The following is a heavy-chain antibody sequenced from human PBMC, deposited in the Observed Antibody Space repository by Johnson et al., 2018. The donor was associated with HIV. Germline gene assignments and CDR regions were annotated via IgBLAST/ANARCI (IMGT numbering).Heavy chain of an antibody. CDR3: AKSTWELRHLDAFDI. D-gene: IGHD1-26*01. CDR2: ISHDGSNK. CDR1: GFTFSSYW. Sequence: VQLVESGGGLVQPGGSLRLSCAASGFTFSSYWMSWVRQAPGKGLAWVAVISHDGSNKYYADSVKGRFTISRDNSKNTLYLQMNSLRAEDTAVYYCAKSTWELRHLDAFDIWGQGTMVTVSS. J-gene: IGHJ3*02. V-gene: IGHV3-30*18.